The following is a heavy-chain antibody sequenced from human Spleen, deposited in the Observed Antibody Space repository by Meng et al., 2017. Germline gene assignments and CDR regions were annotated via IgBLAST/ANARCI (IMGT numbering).Heavy chain of an antibody. CDR3: IYSYGSEPDY. J-gene: IGHJ4*02. CDR1: GFTFSGSA. Sequence: EGRLVGSGGGLVQPGGSLKLSCAASGFTFSGSAMHWVRQASGKGLEWVGRIRSKANSYATAYAASVKGRFTISRDDSKNTAYLQMNSLKTEDTAVYYCIYSYGSEPDYWGQGTLVTVSS. CDR2: IRSKANSYAT. D-gene: IGHD5-18*01. V-gene: IGHV3-73*02.